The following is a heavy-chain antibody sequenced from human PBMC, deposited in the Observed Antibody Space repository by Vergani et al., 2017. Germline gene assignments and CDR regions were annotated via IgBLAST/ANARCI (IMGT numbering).Heavy chain of an antibody. V-gene: IGHV5-51*01. CDR2: IYPCDSDT. J-gene: IGHJ6*02. Sequence: EVQLVQSGAEVKKPGESLKISCKGSGNSFTSYWIGWVRQMPGKGLEWMGIIYPCDSDTRYNPSFRGQVTMSADKSINTAYLQWSSLKASDTAMYYCARLIEEVGGYYYDMEVWGQGTTVTVSS. CDR3: ARLIEEVGGYYYDMEV. D-gene: IGHD3-16*01. CDR1: GNSFTSYW.